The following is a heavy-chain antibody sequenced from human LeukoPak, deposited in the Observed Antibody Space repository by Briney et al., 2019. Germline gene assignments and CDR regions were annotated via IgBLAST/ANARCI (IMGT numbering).Heavy chain of an antibody. CDR2: ISYDGSNK. D-gene: IGHD3-22*01. CDR3: AKTRSYYDSSGNFDY. Sequence: GGSLRLSCAASGFTFSSYGMHWVRQAPGKGLEWVAVISYDGSNKYYADSVKGRFTISRDNSKNTLYPQMNSLRAEDTAVYYCAKTRSYYDSSGNFDYWGQGTLVTVSS. V-gene: IGHV3-30*18. J-gene: IGHJ4*02. CDR1: GFTFSSYG.